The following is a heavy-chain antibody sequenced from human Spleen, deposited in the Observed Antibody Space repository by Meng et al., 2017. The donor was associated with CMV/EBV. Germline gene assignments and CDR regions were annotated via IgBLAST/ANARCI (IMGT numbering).Heavy chain of an antibody. CDR1: GFTFSDYY. CDR2: ISSSGSTM. J-gene: IGHJ4*02. D-gene: IGHD3-10*01. V-gene: IGHV3-11*01. Sequence: GESLKISCAASGFTFSDYYMSWIRQAPGKGLEWVSYISSSGSTMYHADSVKGRFTISRDNAKNSLYLQMNSLRAEDTAVYYCAKDRFDIRYYFDYWGQGTLVTVSS. CDR3: AKDRFDIRYYFDY.